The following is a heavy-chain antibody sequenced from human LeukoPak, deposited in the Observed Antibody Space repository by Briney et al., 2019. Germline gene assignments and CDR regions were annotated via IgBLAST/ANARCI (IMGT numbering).Heavy chain of an antibody. J-gene: IGHJ6*03. V-gene: IGHV4-34*01. CDR3: ATPPRGIAEAGTLPYMDV. Sequence: SETLSLTCAVYGGSFSGYYWSWIRQPPGKGLEWIGEINHSGSTNYNPSLKSRVTISVDTSKNQFSLKLRSVTAADTAVYYCATPPRGIAEAGTLPYMDVWGKGTTVTVSS. CDR2: INHSGST. D-gene: IGHD6-13*01. CDR1: GGSFSGYY.